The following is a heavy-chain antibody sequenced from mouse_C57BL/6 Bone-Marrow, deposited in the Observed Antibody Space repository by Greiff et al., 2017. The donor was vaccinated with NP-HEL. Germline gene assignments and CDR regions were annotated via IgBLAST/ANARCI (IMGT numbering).Heavy chain of an antibody. CDR3: ARHGCFAY. Sequence: EVKVVESGGGLVKPGGSLKLSCAASGFTFSSYTMSWVRQTPEKRLEWVATISGGGGNTYYPDSVKGRFTISRDNAKNTLYLQMSSLRSEDTALYNCARHGCFAYWGQGTLVTVSA. CDR1: GFTFSSYT. V-gene: IGHV5-9*01. J-gene: IGHJ3*01. CDR2: ISGGGGNT.